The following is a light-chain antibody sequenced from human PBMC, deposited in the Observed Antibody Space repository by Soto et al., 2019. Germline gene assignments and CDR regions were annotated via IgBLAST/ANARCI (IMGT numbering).Light chain of an antibody. Sequence: DIQMTQSPSSLSASVGDRVTITCRASQSVSSYLNWYQEKPGKAPKALIYAASTLTTGVPARFSGSGSGTEFTLTISSLQREDFATYYCQQSYTAPATFGQGTKVEI. V-gene: IGKV1-39*01. J-gene: IGKJ1*01. CDR2: AAS. CDR3: QQSYTAPAT. CDR1: QSVSSY.